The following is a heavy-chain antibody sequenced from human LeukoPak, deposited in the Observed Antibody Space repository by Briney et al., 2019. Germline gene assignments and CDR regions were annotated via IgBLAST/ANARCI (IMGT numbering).Heavy chain of an antibody. CDR1: GFILSDYY. CDR3: ERKGLGGELGGFDS. J-gene: IGHJ4*02. V-gene: IGHV3-11*01. Sequence: GGSLRLSCWSYGFILSDYYMSWIPQAPAKGQERVSYIGWSGSPIYYAASEKGQVTISRDNAKNSWYLQMNSMRVEDTALYHCERKGLGGELGGFDSWGEGTLVTVSS. CDR2: IGWSGSPI. D-gene: IGHD1-26*01.